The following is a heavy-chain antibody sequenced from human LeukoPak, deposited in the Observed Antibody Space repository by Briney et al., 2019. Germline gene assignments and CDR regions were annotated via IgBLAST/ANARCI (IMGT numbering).Heavy chain of an antibody. CDR1: GGSFSGYY. Sequence: PSETLSLTCAVYGGSFSGYYWSWIRQPPGKGLEWIGEINHSGSTNYNPSLKSRVTISVDTSKNQFSLKLSSVTAADTAVYYCARGTAIAVEDYWGQGTLVTVSS. CDR3: ARGTAIAVEDY. V-gene: IGHV4-34*01. D-gene: IGHD6-19*01. J-gene: IGHJ4*02. CDR2: INHSGST.